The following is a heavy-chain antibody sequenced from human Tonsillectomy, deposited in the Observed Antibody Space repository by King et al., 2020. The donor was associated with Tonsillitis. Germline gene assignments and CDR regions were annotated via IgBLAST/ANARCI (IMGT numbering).Heavy chain of an antibody. D-gene: IGHD2-15*01. CDR3: ARGRYCSGGRCYSHLDY. CDR2: SNPYNGDT. J-gene: IGHJ4*02. V-gene: IGHV1-2*02. CDR1: GYTFTDCY. Sequence: QLVQSGAEVKKPGASVKVSCKASGYTFTDCYIHWVRQAPGQGLEWRGWSNPYNGDTSYAQNFPGGVTMTRDTSISTAYLELSRLTSDDTAMYYCARGRYCSGGRCYSHLDYWGQGTVVTVSS.